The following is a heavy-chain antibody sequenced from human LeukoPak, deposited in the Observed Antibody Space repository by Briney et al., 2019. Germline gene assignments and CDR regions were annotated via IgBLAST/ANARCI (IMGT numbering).Heavy chain of an antibody. CDR1: GFTFSSYS. D-gene: IGHD6-13*01. CDR2: ISSSSSTI. J-gene: IGHJ4*02. Sequence: PGGSLRLSRAASGFTFSSYSMNWVRQAPGKGLEWVSYISSSSSTIYYADSVRGRFTTSRDNAKNSLYLQMNSLRAEDTAVYYCARDESFYSSSWYDYWGQGTLVTVSS. V-gene: IGHV3-48*04. CDR3: ARDESFYSSSWYDY.